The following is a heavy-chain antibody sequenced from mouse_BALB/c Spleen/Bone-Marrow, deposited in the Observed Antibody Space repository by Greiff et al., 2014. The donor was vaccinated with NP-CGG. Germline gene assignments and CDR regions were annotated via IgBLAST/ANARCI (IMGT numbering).Heavy chain of an antibody. Sequence: VQLQQSGAELVKPGASVKLSCKASGYTFTSYWMHWVKQRPGQGLEWIGEIDPSDSYTNYNQKFKGKATLTADKSSSTADMQLSTPTSEDSAVYYGARGRYRAMFWVAYWGQGTLVTVSA. CDR1: GYTFTSYW. V-gene: IGHV1-69*02. CDR3: ARGRYRAMFWVAY. CDR2: IDPSDSYT. D-gene: IGHD3-1*01. J-gene: IGHJ3*01.